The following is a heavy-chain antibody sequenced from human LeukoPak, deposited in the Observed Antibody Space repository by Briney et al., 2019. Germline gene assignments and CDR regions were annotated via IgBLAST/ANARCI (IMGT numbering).Heavy chain of an antibody. D-gene: IGHD3-10*01. CDR1: GGSISPYY. CDR3: ARDSYGLGSNYFDP. Sequence: SETLSLTCIVSGGSISPYYWSWIRQPPGKGLEWIGYIYHIVNTFYNPSLQSRVTISVDRAKNQVSLRLTSVTAADTAVYYCARDSYGLGSNYFDPWGQGTQVTVSS. J-gene: IGHJ5*02. V-gene: IGHV4-59*12. CDR2: IYHIVNT.